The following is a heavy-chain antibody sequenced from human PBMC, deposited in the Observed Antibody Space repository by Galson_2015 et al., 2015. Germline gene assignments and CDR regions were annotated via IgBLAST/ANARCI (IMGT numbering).Heavy chain of an antibody. CDR3: ARDLYGDPLDY. Sequence: SLRLSCAASGFSFSRYWMSWVRQAPGKGLEWVANINQGGSEKYYVDSVKGRFTISRDNAQNSLYLQMNSLRAEDTAVYYCARDLYGDPLDYWGQGTLVTVSS. CDR1: GFSFSRYW. V-gene: IGHV3-7*03. J-gene: IGHJ4*02. D-gene: IGHD2-21*02. CDR2: INQGGSEK.